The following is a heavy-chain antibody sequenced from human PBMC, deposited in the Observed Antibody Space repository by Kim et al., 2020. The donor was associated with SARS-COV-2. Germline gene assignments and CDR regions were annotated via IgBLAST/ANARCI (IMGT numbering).Heavy chain of an antibody. CDR3: ATSAAAGRLYWFDP. CDR1: GYTLTELS. V-gene: IGHV1-24*01. D-gene: IGHD6-13*01. CDR2: FDPEDGET. Sequence: ASVKVSCKVSGYTLTELSMHWVRQAPGKGLEWMGGFDPEDGETIYAQKFQGRVTMTEDTSTDTAYMELSSLRSEDTAVYYCATSAAAGRLYWFDPWGQGTLGTVSS. J-gene: IGHJ5*02.